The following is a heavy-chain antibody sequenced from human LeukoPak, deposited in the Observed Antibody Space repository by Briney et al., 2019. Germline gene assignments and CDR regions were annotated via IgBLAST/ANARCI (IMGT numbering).Heavy chain of an antibody. CDR1: GGSFSGYY. Sequence: SETLSLTCAVYGGSFSGYYWSWIRQPPGKGLEWIGSIYYSGSTYYNPSLKSRVTISADTSKNQFSLKLSSVTAADTAVYYCARRPPIGFDYWGQGTLVTVSS. CDR2: IYYSGST. J-gene: IGHJ4*02. CDR3: ARRPPIGFDY. V-gene: IGHV4-34*01.